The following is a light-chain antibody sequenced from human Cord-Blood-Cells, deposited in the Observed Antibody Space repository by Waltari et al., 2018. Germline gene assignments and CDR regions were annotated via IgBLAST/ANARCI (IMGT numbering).Light chain of an antibody. Sequence: EIVMTQSPATLSVSPGERATLSCRASQSVSSNLAWYQQKPGQAPRLRIYGASTRATGIPARFSXSGSGTEFTLTISSLQSEDFAVYYCQQYNNWPPLTFGGGTKVEIK. V-gene: IGKV3-15*01. CDR3: QQYNNWPPLT. J-gene: IGKJ4*01. CDR1: QSVSSN. CDR2: GAS.